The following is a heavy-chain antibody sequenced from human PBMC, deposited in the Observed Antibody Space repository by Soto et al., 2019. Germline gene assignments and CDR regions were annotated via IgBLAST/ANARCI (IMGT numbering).Heavy chain of an antibody. J-gene: IGHJ6*02. D-gene: IGHD2-8*01. CDR2: MNPNSGNT. V-gene: IGHV1-8*01. CDR3: ARNHVVLMVYAYGMDV. Sequence: ASVKVSCKASGYTFTSYDINWVRQATGQGLEWMGAMNPNSGNTGYAQKFQGRVTMTRNTSISTAYMELSSLRSEDTAVYYCARNHVVLMVYAYGMDVWGQGTTVTVSS. CDR1: GYTFTSYD.